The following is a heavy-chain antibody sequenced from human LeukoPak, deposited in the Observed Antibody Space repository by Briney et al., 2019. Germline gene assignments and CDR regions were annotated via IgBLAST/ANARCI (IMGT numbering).Heavy chain of an antibody. J-gene: IGHJ3*02. D-gene: IGHD6-19*01. CDR1: GFTFSSYA. Sequence: PEGSLRLSCAASGFTFSSYAMSWVRQAPGKGLEWVSAISGSGGSTYYADSVKGRFTISRDNSKNTLYLQMNSLRAEDTAVYYCAKYSSGWYGSDAFDIWGQGTMVTVSS. V-gene: IGHV3-23*01. CDR3: AKYSSGWYGSDAFDI. CDR2: ISGSGGST.